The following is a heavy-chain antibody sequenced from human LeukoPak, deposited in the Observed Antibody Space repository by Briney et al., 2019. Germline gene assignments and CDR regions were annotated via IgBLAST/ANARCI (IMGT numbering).Heavy chain of an antibody. V-gene: IGHV3-30-3*01. D-gene: IGHD6-19*01. CDR2: ISYDGSNK. CDR3: ARDWDTGSGWYLSDY. Sequence: PGGSLRLSCAASGFTFSSYAMHWVRQAPGKGLEWVAVISYDGSNKYYADSVKGRFTISRDNSKNTLYLQMNSLRAEDTAVYYCARDWDTGSGWYLSDYWGQGTPVTVSS. J-gene: IGHJ4*02. CDR1: GFTFSSYA.